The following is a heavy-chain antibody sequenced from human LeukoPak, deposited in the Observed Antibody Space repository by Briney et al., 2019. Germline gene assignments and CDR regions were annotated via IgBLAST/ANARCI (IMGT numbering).Heavy chain of an antibody. CDR3: ARGYSSSSGDFDY. D-gene: IGHD6-6*01. CDR2: INPSGGTT. J-gene: IGHJ4*02. Sequence: GASVKVSCKTSGYIFSIYGISWVRQAPGQGLEWMGIINPSGGTTRYAQKFQGRVTMTRDTSTSTVYMELSSLRSEDTAVYYCARGYSSSSGDFDYWGQGTLVTVSS. CDR1: GYIFSIYG. V-gene: IGHV1-46*03.